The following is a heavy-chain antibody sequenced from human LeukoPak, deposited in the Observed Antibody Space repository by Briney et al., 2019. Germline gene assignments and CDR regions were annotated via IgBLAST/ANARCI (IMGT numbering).Heavy chain of an antibody. Sequence: ASVKVSCKASGYTFSDNYIQWVRQAPGQGLEWMGIINPSGGSIRYAQKFQGRVTMTRDTSTGTVYMELSSLRSEDTAMYYCARGRNYYDSSGYYYEGDAFDIWGQGTMVTVSS. D-gene: IGHD3-22*01. CDR2: INPSGGSI. CDR3: ARGRNYYDSSGYYYEGDAFDI. J-gene: IGHJ3*02. V-gene: IGHV1-46*01. CDR1: GYTFSDNY.